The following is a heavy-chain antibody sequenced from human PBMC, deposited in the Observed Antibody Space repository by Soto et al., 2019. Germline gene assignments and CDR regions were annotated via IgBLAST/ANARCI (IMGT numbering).Heavy chain of an antibody. D-gene: IGHD3-10*01. CDR1: GFTVSSNY. V-gene: IGHV3-53*01. J-gene: IGHJ6*02. Sequence: HPGGSLRLSCAASGFTVSSNYMSWVRQAPGKGLEWVSVIYSGGSTYYADSVKGRFTISRDNSKNTLYLQMNSLRAEDTAVYYCARDRITYGSGSYFYYGMDVWGQGTTVTVSS. CDR2: IYSGGST. CDR3: ARDRITYGSGSYFYYGMDV.